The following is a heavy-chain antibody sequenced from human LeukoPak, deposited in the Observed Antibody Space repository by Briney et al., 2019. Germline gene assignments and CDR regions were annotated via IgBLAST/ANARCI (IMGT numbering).Heavy chain of an antibody. D-gene: IGHD6-13*01. CDR1: GFTFSDYY. CDR2: ISSSGSTI. V-gene: IGHV3-11*04. Sequence: PGGSLRLSCAASGFTFSDYYMSWIRQAPGKGLEWVSYISSSGSTIYYADSVKGRFTISRDNAKNSLYLQMNSLRAEDTAVYYCAREVDPSSSWYRGVIDYWGQGTLVTVSS. CDR3: AREVDPSSSWYRGVIDY. J-gene: IGHJ4*02.